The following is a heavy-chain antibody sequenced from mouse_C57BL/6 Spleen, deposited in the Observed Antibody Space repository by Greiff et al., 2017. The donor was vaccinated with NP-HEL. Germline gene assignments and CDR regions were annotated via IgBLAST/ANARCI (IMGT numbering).Heavy chain of an antibody. Sequence: QVQLQQSGPELVKPGASVKISCKASGYAFSSSWMNWVKQRPGKGLEWIGRIYPGDGDTNYNGKFKGKATLTADKSSSTAYMQLSSLTSEDSAVYFCASDDYDEKADYFDYWGQGTTLTVSS. CDR3: ASDDYDEKADYFDY. V-gene: IGHV1-82*01. CDR2: IYPGDGDT. CDR1: GYAFSSSW. D-gene: IGHD2-4*01. J-gene: IGHJ2*01.